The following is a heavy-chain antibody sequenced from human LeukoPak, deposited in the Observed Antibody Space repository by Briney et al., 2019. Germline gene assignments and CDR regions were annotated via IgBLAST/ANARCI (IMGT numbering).Heavy chain of an antibody. Sequence: GGSLRLSCAASGFTFSSYGMHWVRQAPGKGLEWVAVISYDGSNKYYADSVKGRFTISRDNSKNTLYLQMNSLRAEDTAVYYCAKGGIDFWSGYLIDYWGQGTLVTVSS. CDR1: GFTFSSYG. CDR2: ISYDGSNK. J-gene: IGHJ4*02. D-gene: IGHD3-3*01. CDR3: AKGGIDFWSGYLIDY. V-gene: IGHV3-30*18.